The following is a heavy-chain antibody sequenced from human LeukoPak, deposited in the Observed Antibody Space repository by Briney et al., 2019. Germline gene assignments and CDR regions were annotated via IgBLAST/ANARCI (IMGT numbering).Heavy chain of an antibody. CDR3: ASQTIVGATTYFDY. Sequence: SETLSLTCTVSGGSISSYYWSWIRQPPGKGLEWIGYIYYSGSTNYNPSLKSRVTISVDTSKNQFSLKLSSVTAADTAVYYCASQTIVGATTYFDYWGQGTLVTVSS. CDR2: IYYSGST. J-gene: IGHJ4*02. CDR1: GGSISSYY. V-gene: IGHV4-59*01. D-gene: IGHD1-26*01.